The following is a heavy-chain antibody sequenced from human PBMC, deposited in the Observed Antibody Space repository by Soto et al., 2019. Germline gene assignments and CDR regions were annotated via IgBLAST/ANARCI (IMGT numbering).Heavy chain of an antibody. V-gene: IGHV3-23*01. D-gene: IGHD3-10*01. CDR3: AKRAYGSDFDY. Sequence: EVQVLESGGGLVQPGGSLRLSCAASGFTFSSYAMSWVRQAPGKGLEWVSVISGSGDSKYYADSVKGRFTISRDNSKNTLYLQMNSLRVEDTAVYYCAKRAYGSDFDYWGQGTLVTVSS. CDR1: GFTFSSYA. J-gene: IGHJ4*02. CDR2: ISGSGDSK.